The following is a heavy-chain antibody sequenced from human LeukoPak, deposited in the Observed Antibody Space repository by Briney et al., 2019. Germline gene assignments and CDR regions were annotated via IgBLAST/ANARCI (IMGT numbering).Heavy chain of an antibody. Sequence: GGSLRLSCAASGFTFANYNFNWVRQAPGKGPEWVSYISSTSSTIYYADSMEGRFTISRDNAKNSLYLQMNSLRAEDTAVYYCARDPPHGTDVWGQGTTVTVSS. CDR1: GFTFANYN. V-gene: IGHV3-48*01. CDR3: ARDPPHGTDV. CDR2: ISSTSSTI. J-gene: IGHJ6*02.